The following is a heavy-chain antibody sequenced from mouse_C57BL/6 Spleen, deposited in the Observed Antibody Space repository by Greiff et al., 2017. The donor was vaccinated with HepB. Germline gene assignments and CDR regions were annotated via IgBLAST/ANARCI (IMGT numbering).Heavy chain of an antibody. CDR1: GYTFTDYE. V-gene: IGHV1-15*01. CDR2: IDPETGGT. Sequence: QVQLKESGAELVRPGASVTLSCKASGYTFTDYEMHWVKQTPVHGLEWIGAIDPETGGTAYNQKFKGKAILTADKSSSTAYMELRSLTSEDSAVYYCTRKDDYFDYWGQGTTLTVSS. CDR3: TRKDDYFDY. J-gene: IGHJ2*01.